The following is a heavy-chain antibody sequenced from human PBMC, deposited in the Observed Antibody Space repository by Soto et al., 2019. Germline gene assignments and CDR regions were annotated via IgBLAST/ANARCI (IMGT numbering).Heavy chain of an antibody. CDR1: GDSITSGVHY. CDR2: IYYSGST. D-gene: IGHD5-18*01. Sequence: SETLSLTCTVSGDSITSGVHYWSWIRQLPGKVLEWIGYIYYSGSTNYNPSLKSRVTISVDTSKNQFSLKLSSVTAADTAVYYCARLRYSYGYWPYYGMDVWGQGTTVTVSS. CDR3: ARLRYSYGYWPYYGMDV. J-gene: IGHJ6*02. V-gene: IGHV4-61*08.